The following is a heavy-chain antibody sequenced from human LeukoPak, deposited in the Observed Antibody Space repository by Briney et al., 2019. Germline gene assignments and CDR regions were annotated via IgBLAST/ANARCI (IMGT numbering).Heavy chain of an antibody. J-gene: IGHJ4*02. CDR1: GDSVSSNSAA. Sequence: KRSQTLSFTCAISGDSVSSNSAAWNWIRQSPSRGLEWLGRTYYRSKWYNDYAVSVKSRITINPDTSKNQFSLQLNSVTPEDTAVYYCARTDFGIAAADTLDYWGQGTLVTVSS. CDR2: TYYRSKWYN. D-gene: IGHD6-13*01. CDR3: ARTDFGIAAADTLDY. V-gene: IGHV6-1*01.